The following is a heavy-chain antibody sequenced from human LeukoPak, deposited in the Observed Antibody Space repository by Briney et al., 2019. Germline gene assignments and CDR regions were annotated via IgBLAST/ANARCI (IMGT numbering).Heavy chain of an antibody. CDR1: GYSVNSGAHY. J-gene: IGHJ4*02. Sequence: KTSETLSLTCTVSGYSVNSGAHYWSWIRQYPGKGLEWIGQIFFTGRTDYHPSLKSPLTISIDTSKNQFSMELTSVSVADTATYFCARDPASRMDFWGQGTLVTVSS. CDR3: ARDPASRMDF. CDR2: IFFTGRT. D-gene: IGHD2-15*01. V-gene: IGHV4-31*01.